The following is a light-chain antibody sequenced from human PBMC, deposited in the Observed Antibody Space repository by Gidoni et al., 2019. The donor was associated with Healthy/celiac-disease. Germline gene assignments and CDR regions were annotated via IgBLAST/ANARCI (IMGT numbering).Light chain of an antibody. J-gene: IGKJ4*01. V-gene: IGKV3-15*01. CDR2: GAS. CDR1: QSVSSN. Sequence: DIVMTQSPATLSVSPGERATLSCRASQSVSSNLAWYKQKPGQAPRLLIDGASTRATGIPARFSGSGSGTEFTRTISSLQSEEFAVYYCQQDNNWPLTFGGGTKVEIK. CDR3: QQDNNWPLT.